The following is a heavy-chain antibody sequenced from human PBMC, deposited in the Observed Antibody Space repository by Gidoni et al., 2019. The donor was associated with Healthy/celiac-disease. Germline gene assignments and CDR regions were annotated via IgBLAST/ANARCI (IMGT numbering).Heavy chain of an antibody. D-gene: IGHD3-9*01. CDR2: IYYSGST. CDR1: GGSISSGGYY. Sequence: QVQLQESGPGLLKPSQTLSLTCTVSGGSISSGGYYWSWIRQHQGTGLEWIGYIYYSGSTYYNPSLKSRVTISVDTSKNQFSLKLSSVTAADTAVYYCARARGDILTGYNWFDPWGQGTLVTVSS. V-gene: IGHV4-31*03. CDR3: ARARGDILTGYNWFDP. J-gene: IGHJ5*02.